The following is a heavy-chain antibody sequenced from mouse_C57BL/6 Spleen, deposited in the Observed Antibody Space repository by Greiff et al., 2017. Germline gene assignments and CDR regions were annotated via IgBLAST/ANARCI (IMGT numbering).Heavy chain of an antibody. Sequence: EVKLVESGGDLVKPGGSLKLSCAASGFTFSSSGMSWVRQTPDKRLAWVATISSGGSYNYYPDSVKGRFTISIDNAKNTLYLQMSSLKSEDTAMYYCARLDYDGSSYNAMDYWGQGTSVTVSS. D-gene: IGHD1-1*01. J-gene: IGHJ4*01. V-gene: IGHV5-6*01. CDR2: ISSGGSYN. CDR3: ARLDYDGSSYNAMDY. CDR1: GFTFSSSG.